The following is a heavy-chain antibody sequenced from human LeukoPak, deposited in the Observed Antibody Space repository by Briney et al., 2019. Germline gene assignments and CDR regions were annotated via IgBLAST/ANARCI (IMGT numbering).Heavy chain of an antibody. CDR1: GFTFSSYG. CDR2: ISGSGGST. V-gene: IGHV3-23*01. D-gene: IGHD3-22*01. Sequence: GGTLRLSCAASGFTFSSYGMSWVRQAPGKGLEWVSGISGSGGSTYYADSVKGRFTISGDNSKNTLYLQMNSLRAEDTAVYYCAKSYYDSSGYRGDLEYWGQGTLVTVSS. CDR3: AKSYYDSSGYRGDLEY. J-gene: IGHJ4*02.